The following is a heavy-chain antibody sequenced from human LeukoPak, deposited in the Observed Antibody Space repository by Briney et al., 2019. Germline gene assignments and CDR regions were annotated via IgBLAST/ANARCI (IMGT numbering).Heavy chain of an antibody. V-gene: IGHV4-31*03. Sequence: SETLSLTCTVSGGSISSGGYYWSWIRQHPGKGLEWIGYIYYSGSTYYNPSLKSRVTISVDTSKNQYSLKLRSVAAADTAVYYCARFHYYSFLWFDPWGQGTLVTVSS. CDR2: IYYSGST. CDR3: ARFHYYSFLWFDP. J-gene: IGHJ5*02. D-gene: IGHD1-26*01. CDR1: GGSISSGGYY.